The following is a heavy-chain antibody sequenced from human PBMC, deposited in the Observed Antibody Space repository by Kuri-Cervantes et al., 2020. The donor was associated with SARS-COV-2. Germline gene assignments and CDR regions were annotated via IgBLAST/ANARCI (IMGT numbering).Heavy chain of an antibody. CDR3: ARDPTTVTTGIGMDV. V-gene: IGHV1-46*01. D-gene: IGHD4-17*01. CDR1: GYTFTTYY. CDR2: INPSGGGT. J-gene: IGHJ6*02. Sequence: ASVKVSCKASGYTFTTYYIHWVQQAPGQGLEWMGIINPSGGGTSYAQKSQGRVAVTRDTPTSTVYMELSSLRSEDTAVYYCARDPTTVTTGIGMDVWGQGTTVTVSS.